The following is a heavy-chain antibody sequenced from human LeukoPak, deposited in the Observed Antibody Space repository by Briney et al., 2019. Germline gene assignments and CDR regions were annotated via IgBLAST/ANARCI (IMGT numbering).Heavy chain of an antibody. V-gene: IGHV4-30-2*01. Sequence: KSSQTLSLTCTVSGGSISSGGYYWSWIRQPPGKGLEWIGYIYHSGSTNYNPSLKSRVTISVDTSKNQFSLKLSSVTAADTAVYYCARRGKAAGFDPWGQGTLVTVSS. CDR2: IYHSGST. J-gene: IGHJ5*02. CDR1: GGSISSGGYY. CDR3: ARRGKAAGFDP. D-gene: IGHD3-10*01.